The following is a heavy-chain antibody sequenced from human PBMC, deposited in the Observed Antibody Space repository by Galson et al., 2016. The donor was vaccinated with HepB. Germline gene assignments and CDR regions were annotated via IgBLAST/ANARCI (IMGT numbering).Heavy chain of an antibody. CDR2: IRSKANSSAT. V-gene: IGHV3-73*01. CDR3: SSSAYSDYIDYSGMDV. CDR1: GFMFNGSA. J-gene: IGHJ6*02. D-gene: IGHD3-16*01. Sequence: SLRLSCEASGFMFNGSAMHWVRQASGKGLEWVGRIRSKANSSATVHAAPEKRRFTTSRDDTKNTAYLQMHSLKTEDPAVYYCSSSAYSDYIDYSGMDVWGQGTTVTVSS.